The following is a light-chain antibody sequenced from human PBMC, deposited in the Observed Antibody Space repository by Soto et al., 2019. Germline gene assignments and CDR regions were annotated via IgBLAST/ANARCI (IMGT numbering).Light chain of an antibody. CDR1: QSVSSY. CDR2: DAS. J-gene: IGKJ2*01. CDR3: QQYDSSSPT. V-gene: IGKV3-11*01. Sequence: EIVLTQSPATLSLSPGERATLSCRASQSVSSYLAWYQQKFGQAPRLLIYDASNRATGIPARFSGSGSATDFTLTISSLEPEDFATYYCQQYDSSSPTFGQGTKLEIK.